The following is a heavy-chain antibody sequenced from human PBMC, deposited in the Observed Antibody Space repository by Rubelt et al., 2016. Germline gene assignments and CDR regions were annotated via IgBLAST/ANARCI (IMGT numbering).Heavy chain of an antibody. CDR1: KFTVSLEY. V-gene: IGHV3-66*02. CDR2: MYSDGST. CDR3: AKSTILAFDI. Sequence: GGSLKLSCDSSKFTVSLEYMNWVRQAPGKGLEWVSIMYSDGSTFYADSVRGRFTISRDNSKNTLYLQMDYLRPEDTAVYFCAKSTILAFDIWGQGTMVIVSS. D-gene: IGHD5-24*01. J-gene: IGHJ3*02.